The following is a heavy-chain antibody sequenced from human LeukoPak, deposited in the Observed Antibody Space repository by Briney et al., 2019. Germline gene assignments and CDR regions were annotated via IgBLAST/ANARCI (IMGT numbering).Heavy chain of an antibody. CDR3: ARSDSSSTRRAFDT. Sequence: GGSLRLSCAASGFTVTTNYIVWVRQAPGKGLEWVSGMFGGGGTYYADSVKGRFTISRDNSKNTLYLQMTSLRPEDTAVYHRARSDSSSTRRAFDTWGLGTMVSVSS. J-gene: IGHJ3*02. CDR2: MFGGGGT. V-gene: IGHV3-66*02. CDR1: GFTVTTNY. D-gene: IGHD6-6*01.